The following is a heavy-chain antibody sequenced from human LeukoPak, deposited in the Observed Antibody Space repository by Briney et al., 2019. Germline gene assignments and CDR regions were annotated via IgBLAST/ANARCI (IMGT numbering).Heavy chain of an antibody. CDR2: INHSGST. CDR3: ASNCSGGSCYDYYFDY. CDR1: GGSFSGYY. V-gene: IGHV4-34*01. J-gene: IGHJ4*02. D-gene: IGHD2-15*01. Sequence: SETLSLTCAVYGGSFSGYYWSWIRQPPGKGLEWIGEINHSGSTNYNPSLKSRVTISVDTSKNQFSLKLSSVTAADTAVYYCASNCSGGSCYDYYFDYWGQGTLVTVSS.